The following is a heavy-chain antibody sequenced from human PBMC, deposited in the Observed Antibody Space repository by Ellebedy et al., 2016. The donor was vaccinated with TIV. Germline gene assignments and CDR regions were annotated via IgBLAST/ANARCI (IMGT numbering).Heavy chain of an antibody. D-gene: IGHD6-19*01. CDR2: ISYDGSNK. V-gene: IGHV3-30*18. CDR3: AKIVRQSSGWSTGVDH. Sequence: PGGSLRLSCAASGFTFSSYAMHWVRQAPGKGLEWVAVISYDGSNKYYADSVKGRFTISRDNSKNTLYLQMNSLRAEDTAVYFCAKIVRQSSGWSTGVDHWGQGTLVTVSS. J-gene: IGHJ4*02. CDR1: GFTFSSYA.